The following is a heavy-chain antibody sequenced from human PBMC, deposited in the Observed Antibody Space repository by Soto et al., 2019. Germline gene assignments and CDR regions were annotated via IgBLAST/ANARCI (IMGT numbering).Heavy chain of an antibody. CDR1: GGTLRSYA. J-gene: IGHJ6*02. V-gene: IGHV1-69*13. D-gene: IGHD6-19*01. Sequence: ASGKVSSKAPGGTLRSYAISWVRQAPGQGLEWMGGSIPIFGTANYAQKGQGRVTITADESTSTAYMELSSLRSEDPAVYYGARDDGAVAAEDSYYSYGRDVWGQGGTVTVSS. CDR2: SIPIFGTA. CDR3: ARDDGAVAAEDSYYSYGRDV.